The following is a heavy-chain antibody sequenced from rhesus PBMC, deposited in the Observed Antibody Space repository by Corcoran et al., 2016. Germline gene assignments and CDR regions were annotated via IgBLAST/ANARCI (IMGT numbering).Heavy chain of an antibody. V-gene: IGHV4-160*01. CDR2: IYGSGGST. CDR1: GGSNSSNY. CDR3: ARDRSSWSFDY. Sequence: QVQLQESGPGLVKSSETLFLTCAGSGGSNSSNYWSWIRQAPGKGLEWIGSIYGSGGSTYSNPSLKSRVTISTDTSKKQFSLKLSSVTAADTAVYYCARDRSSWSFDYWGQGVLVTVSS. D-gene: IGHD6-13*01. J-gene: IGHJ4*01.